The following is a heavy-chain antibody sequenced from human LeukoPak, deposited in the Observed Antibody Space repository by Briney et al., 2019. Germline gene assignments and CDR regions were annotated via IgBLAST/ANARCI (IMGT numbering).Heavy chain of an antibody. Sequence: SVKVSCKASGCTFSSYAISWVRQAPGQGLEWMGRIIPIIGTANYAQKFQARVTITTDASTSTAYMELSSLRSEDTAVYYCAAAGFYGAGSSFDAFEILGQGTMVTVSS. CDR2: IIPIIGTA. CDR3: AAAGFYGAGSSFDAFEI. V-gene: IGHV1-69*05. J-gene: IGHJ3*02. CDR1: GCTFSSYA. D-gene: IGHD3-10*01.